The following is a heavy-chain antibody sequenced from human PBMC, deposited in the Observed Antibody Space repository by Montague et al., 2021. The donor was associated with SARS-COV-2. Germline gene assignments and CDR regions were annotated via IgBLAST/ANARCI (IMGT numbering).Heavy chain of an antibody. J-gene: IGHJ5*02. CDR1: GGSFSGYY. CDR3: ASLTLGYCSSTSCYSDWFDP. D-gene: IGHD2-2*02. CDR2: INHSGST. Sequence: SETLSLTCAVYGGSFSGYYWSWIRQPPGKGLEWIGEINHSGSTNYNPFLKSRVTISVDTSKNQFSLKLSSVTAADTAAYYCASLTLGYCSSTSCYSDWFDPWGQGTLVTVSS. V-gene: IGHV4-34*01.